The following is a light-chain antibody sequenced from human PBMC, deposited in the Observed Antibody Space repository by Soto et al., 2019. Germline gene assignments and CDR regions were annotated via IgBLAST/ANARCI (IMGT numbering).Light chain of an antibody. CDR2: GTS. CDR1: QSISNH. J-gene: IGKJ1*01. CDR3: QQSYTFPWT. Sequence: DIQMTQSPSSLSASVEDRVIITCRASQSISNHLNWYQQKPGKAPKLLIYGTSTLESGVPSRFSGSGSETDFSLTISSLQPEDFATYYCQQSYTFPWTFGQGTKVDIK. V-gene: IGKV1-39*01.